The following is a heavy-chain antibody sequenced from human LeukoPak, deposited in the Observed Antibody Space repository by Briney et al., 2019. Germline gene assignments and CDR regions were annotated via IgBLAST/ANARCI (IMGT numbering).Heavy chain of an antibody. CDR1: GGSFSGYY. D-gene: IGHD2-21*01. Sequence: SETLSLTCAVHGGSFSGYYWSWIRQPPGKGLEWIGEINHSGSTNYNPSLKSRVTISVDKSKNQFSLKLNSVTVADTAVYYCVTSIALAGWGAFDVWGQGTMVTVSS. CDR2: INHSGST. J-gene: IGHJ3*01. CDR3: VTSIALAGWGAFDV. V-gene: IGHV4-34*01.